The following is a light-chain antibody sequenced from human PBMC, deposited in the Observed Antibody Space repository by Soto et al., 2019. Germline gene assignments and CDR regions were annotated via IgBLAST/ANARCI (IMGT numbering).Light chain of an antibody. CDR2: EVS. Sequence: QSVLTQPASVSGSPGQSITISCTGTSSDVGGHNYVSWYQQHPGKAPKLMIYEVSNRPSGVSNRFSGSKSANTASLTISGLQAEDEADYYCSSYTASSTSFGTGTKVTVL. J-gene: IGLJ1*01. CDR1: SSDVGGHNY. CDR3: SSYTASSTS. V-gene: IGLV2-14*01.